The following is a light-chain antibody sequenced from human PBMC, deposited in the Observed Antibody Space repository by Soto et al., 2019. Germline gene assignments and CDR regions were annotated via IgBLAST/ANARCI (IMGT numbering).Light chain of an antibody. CDR3: ISYKTDDTFV. V-gene: IGLV2-14*01. CDR2: EAT. Sequence: QAARTQPASVSGSPGQSITISCTGTRSDNGASNSVSWYQHLPGRSPTLIIYEATNRPSGVSERFSGSKAGDTASLTISGLQADDEAEYFCISYKTDDTFVFGSGTKVTVL. CDR1: RSDNGASNS. J-gene: IGLJ1*01.